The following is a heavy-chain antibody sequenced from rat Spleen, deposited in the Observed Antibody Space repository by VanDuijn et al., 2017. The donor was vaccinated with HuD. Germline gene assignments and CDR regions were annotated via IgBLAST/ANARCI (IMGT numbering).Heavy chain of an antibody. CDR1: GFTFNDHF. CDR3: VRQDTSGYSNWFTY. Sequence: EVQLVESGGGLMQPGRSLKLSCAASGFTFNDHFMAWVRQAPTKGLEWVASISTGGGNTYYRDSVKGRFTISRDNAKSTLSLQMDSLRSEDTATYYCVRQDTSGYSNWFTYWGQGTLVTVSS. D-gene: IGHD4-3*01. CDR2: ISTGGGNT. J-gene: IGHJ3*01. V-gene: IGHV5-25*01.